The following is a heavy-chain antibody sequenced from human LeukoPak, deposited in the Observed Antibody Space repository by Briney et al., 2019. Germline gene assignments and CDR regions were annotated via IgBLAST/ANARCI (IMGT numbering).Heavy chain of an antibody. Sequence: ASVKVSCKASNYTFTNYGTSWVRQAPGQGLEWMGWISAYNGNTNYAQTLQGRVTMTTDTSTSTAYMELRSLRSDDTAVYYCARCHYYGSGNYVRVYSPDYWGQGTLVTVSS. D-gene: IGHD3-10*01. CDR3: ARCHYYGSGNYVRVYSPDY. CDR1: NYTFTNYG. V-gene: IGHV1-18*01. J-gene: IGHJ4*02. CDR2: ISAYNGNT.